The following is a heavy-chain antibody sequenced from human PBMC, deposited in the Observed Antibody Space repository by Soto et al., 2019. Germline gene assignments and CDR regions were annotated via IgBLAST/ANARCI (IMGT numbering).Heavy chain of an antibody. J-gene: IGHJ4*02. CDR2: ICWDDAK. CDR3: ARRGIRGVHFDY. Sequence: QITLKESGPTLVKPTQTLTLTCTFSGFSLSISGMCVVWIRQPPGKALEWLALICWDDAKRYSPSLKSRLAISEDTSKNQVVLTMTNMDPVDTATYYCARRGIRGVHFDYWGQGTLVNVSS. V-gene: IGHV2-5*02. CDR1: GFSLSISGMC. D-gene: IGHD3-10*01.